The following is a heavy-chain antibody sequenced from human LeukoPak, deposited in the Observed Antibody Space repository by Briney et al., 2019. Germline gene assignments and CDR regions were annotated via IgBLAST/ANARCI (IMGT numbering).Heavy chain of an antibody. Sequence: GGSLRLSCAASGFSFRVYWMTWGRQAPGKRPEGVANINDDGSERYYVDSVRARFNISRDNDKNSLYLEMNKLKADDTAGYFCVQGGHFDFWGQGVPVTVSS. J-gene: IGHJ4*02. CDR3: VQGGHFDF. V-gene: IGHV3-7*01. CDR2: INDDGSER. D-gene: IGHD3-16*01. CDR1: GFSFRVYW.